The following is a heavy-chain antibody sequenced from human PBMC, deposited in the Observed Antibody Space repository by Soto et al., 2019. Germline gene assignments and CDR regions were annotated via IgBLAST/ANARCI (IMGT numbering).Heavy chain of an antibody. D-gene: IGHD3-22*01. CDR3: ARTYYYDSSGYPPGWSDP. V-gene: IGHV1-69*13. CDR2: IIPIFGTA. J-gene: IGHJ5*02. Sequence: SVKVSCKASGDTFRSYAISWVRQAPGQGLEWMGGIIPIFGTANYAQKFQARVTITADESTSTAYMELSSLRFEDTAVYYCARTYYYDSSGYPPGWSDPWGQGTLVTVSS. CDR1: GDTFRSYA.